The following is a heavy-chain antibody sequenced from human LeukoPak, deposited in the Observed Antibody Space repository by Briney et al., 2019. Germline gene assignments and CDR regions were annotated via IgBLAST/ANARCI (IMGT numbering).Heavy chain of an antibody. CDR3: ARNLYSSSSTDWFDP. J-gene: IGHJ5*02. V-gene: IGHV3-64*01. CDR1: GFTFSSYA. D-gene: IGHD6-6*01. CDR2: ISSNGGST. Sequence: PGGSLRLSCAASGFTFSSYAMHWVRQAPGKGLEYVSAISSNGGSTYYANSVKGRFTISRDNSKNTLYLQMGSLRAEDMAVYYCARNLYSSSSTDWFDPWGQGALVTVSS.